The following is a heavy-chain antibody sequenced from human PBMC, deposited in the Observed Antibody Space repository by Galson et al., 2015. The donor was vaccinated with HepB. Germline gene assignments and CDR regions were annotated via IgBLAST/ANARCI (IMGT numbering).Heavy chain of an antibody. CDR1: GFSLSTSGEA. D-gene: IGHD6-13*01. CDR3: APTSWSSYYMDV. V-gene: IGHV2-5*01. Sequence: PALVKPTQPLTLTCTFSGFSLSTSGEAVGWIRQPPGKALEWLAVIYWHDNKYYSSSLRSRLTLTKDTAKNQVVLAMTNMDPVDTSTYYCAPTSWSSYYMDVWGKGTTVTVSS. CDR2: IYWHDNK. J-gene: IGHJ6*03.